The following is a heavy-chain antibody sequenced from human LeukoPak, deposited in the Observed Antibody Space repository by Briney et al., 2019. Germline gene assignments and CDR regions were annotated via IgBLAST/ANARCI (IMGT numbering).Heavy chain of an antibody. CDR2: INSDGSSS. CDR1: GFAFGNYW. Sequence: PGGSLRLSCAASGFAFGNYWMHWVRQAPGKGLVWVSRINSDGSSSDYADSVKGRFTISRDNAKNTLYLQMNSLRAEDTAVYYCLRGSGYYGDFDYWGQGILVTVSS. D-gene: IGHD3-3*01. V-gene: IGHV3-74*01. J-gene: IGHJ4*02. CDR3: LRGSGYYGDFDY.